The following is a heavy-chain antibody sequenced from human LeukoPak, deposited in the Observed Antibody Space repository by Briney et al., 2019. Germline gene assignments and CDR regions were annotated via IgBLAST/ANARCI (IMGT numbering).Heavy chain of an antibody. V-gene: IGHV4-59*01. J-gene: IGHJ4*02. CDR3: ARSGGIVGALAFDY. CDR2: IYYSGST. D-gene: IGHD1-26*01. Sequence: SETLSLTCTVSGGSISSYYWSWIRQPPGKGLEWIGYIYYSGSTNYNPSLKSRVTISVDTSKNQFSLKLSSVTAADTAVYYCARSGGIVGALAFDYWGQGTLVTVSS. CDR1: GGSISSYY.